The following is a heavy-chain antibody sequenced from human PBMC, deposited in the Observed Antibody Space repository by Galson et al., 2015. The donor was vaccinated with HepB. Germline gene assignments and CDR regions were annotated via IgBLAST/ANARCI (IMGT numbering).Heavy chain of an antibody. CDR3: AKANPGTYCSGGSCYSDYYYGMDV. Sequence: SLRLSCAASGFTFSSYGMHWVRQAPGKGLEWVAFIRYDGSNKYYADSVKGRFTISRDNSKNTLYLQMNSLRAEDTAVYYCAKANPGTYCSGGSCYSDYYYGMDVWGQGTTVTVSS. J-gene: IGHJ6*02. V-gene: IGHV3-30*02. CDR1: GFTFSSYG. CDR2: IRYDGSNK. D-gene: IGHD2-15*01.